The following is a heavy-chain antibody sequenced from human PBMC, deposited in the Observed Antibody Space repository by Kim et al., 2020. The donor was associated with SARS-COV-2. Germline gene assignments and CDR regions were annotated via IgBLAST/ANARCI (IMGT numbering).Heavy chain of an antibody. CDR3: ARDIVYRPGNWFDP. J-gene: IGHJ5*02. D-gene: IGHD3-16*02. CDR1: GGSISSSSYY. CDR2: IYYSGST. V-gene: IGHV4-39*07. Sequence: SETLSLTCTVSGGSISSSSYYWGWIRQPPGKGLEWIGSIYYSGSTYYNPSLKSRVTISVDTSKNQFSLKLSSVTAADTAVYYCARDIVYRPGNWFDPWGQGTLVTVSS.